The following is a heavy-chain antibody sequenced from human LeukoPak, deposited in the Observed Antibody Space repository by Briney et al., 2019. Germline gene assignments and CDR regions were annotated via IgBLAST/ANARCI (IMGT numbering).Heavy chain of an antibody. V-gene: IGHV3-53*01. CDR1: GFTVSSNY. CDR2: ITDTRGT. D-gene: IGHD2-2*01. Sequence: PGGSLRLSCAASGFTVSSNYMSWVRQAPGKGLEWVSGITDTRGTFYIDSVKGRFTISRDNSKNTLNLQMNSLRAEDTAIYYCAKDHCTSTKCFAGFGQWGQGSLVTVSS. J-gene: IGHJ4*02. CDR3: AKDHCTSTKCFAGFGQ.